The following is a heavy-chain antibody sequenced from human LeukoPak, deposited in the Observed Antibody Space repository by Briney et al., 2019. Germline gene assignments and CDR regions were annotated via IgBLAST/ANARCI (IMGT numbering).Heavy chain of an antibody. Sequence: SETLSLTCTVSGGSISSGSYYWSWIRQPAGKGLEWIGRIYTSGSTNYNPSLKSRVTISVDTSKNQFSLKLSSVTAADTAVYYCASGLGIYYDSSGYELGHWGQGTLVTVSS. D-gene: IGHD3-22*01. CDR2: IYTSGST. CDR1: GGSISSGSYY. J-gene: IGHJ4*02. CDR3: ASGLGIYYDSSGYELGH. V-gene: IGHV4-61*02.